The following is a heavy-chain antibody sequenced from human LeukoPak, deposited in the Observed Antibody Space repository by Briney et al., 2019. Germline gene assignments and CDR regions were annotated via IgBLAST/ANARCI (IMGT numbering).Heavy chain of an antibody. J-gene: IGHJ3*01. CDR2: ISYDGGER. D-gene: IGHD2-15*01. CDR1: GFTFNIHA. CDR3: ARGRSSLCSGGSCYSTAFDF. V-gene: IGHV3-30*04. Sequence: GGSLRLSCAASGFTFNIHAMHWVRQAPGKGLEWVAIISYDGGERYYADSVKGRFTISRDNSKNMVYLQMNSLRPEDTAFYYCARGRSSLCSGGSCYSTAFDFWGQGTTVTVSS.